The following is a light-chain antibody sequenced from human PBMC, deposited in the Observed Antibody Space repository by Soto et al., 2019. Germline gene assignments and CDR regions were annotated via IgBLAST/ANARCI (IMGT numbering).Light chain of an antibody. J-gene: IGKJ2*01. V-gene: IGKV1-5*01. CDR2: DAS. Sequence: DIPMTQSPSTLSASVGDRVTITCRASQGISAWLAWYQQKPGKASKLLIFDASTLQSGVPSRFRGSGSGTDFTLTLSSLQPDDFATYFCQQYSSFWNTFGQGTKREIK. CDR1: QGISAW. CDR3: QQYSSFWNT.